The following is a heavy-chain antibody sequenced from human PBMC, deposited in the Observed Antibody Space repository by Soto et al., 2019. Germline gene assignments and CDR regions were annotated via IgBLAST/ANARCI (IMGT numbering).Heavy chain of an antibody. CDR3: AKEVAADAFDI. J-gene: IGHJ3*02. D-gene: IGHD6-25*01. CDR1: GGSISSFW. V-gene: IGHV4-4*02. Sequence: SETLSLTCAVSGGSISSFWWSWVRQPPGMGLEWIGEIHHSGATNYNPSLKSRVTVSVDKSKNQFSLNLNSLTAADTAIYYCAKEVAADAFDIWGQGTMVTVSS. CDR2: IHHSGAT.